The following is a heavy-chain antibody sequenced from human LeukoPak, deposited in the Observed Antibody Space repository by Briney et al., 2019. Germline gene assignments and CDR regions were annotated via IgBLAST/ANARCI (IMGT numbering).Heavy chain of an antibody. J-gene: IGHJ2*01. CDR3: ARAPFGYCSGGSCHYWYFDL. V-gene: IGHV3-21*01. D-gene: IGHD2-15*01. Sequence: GGSLRLSCAASGFSLSSYSMSWVRQAPGKGLEWVSSISSSDNYIYYADSVKGRFTISRDNAKNSLYLQMNSLRAEDTAVYYCARAPFGYCSGGSCHYWYFDLWGRGTLVTVSS. CDR2: ISSSDNYI. CDR1: GFSLSSYS.